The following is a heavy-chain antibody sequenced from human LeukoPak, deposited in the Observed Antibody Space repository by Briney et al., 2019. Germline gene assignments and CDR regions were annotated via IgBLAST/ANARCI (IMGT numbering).Heavy chain of an antibody. CDR1: GFTVSSNS. CDR3: ARDSYSSSWSHYFDY. V-gene: IGHV3-53*01. J-gene: IGHJ4*02. CDR2: IYSGGST. D-gene: IGHD6-13*01. Sequence: GGSLRLSCAASGFTVSSNSMSWVRQAPGKGLEWVSVIYSGGSTYYADSVKGRFTISRDNSKNTLYLQLNNLRAEDTAVYYCARDSYSSSWSHYFDYWGQGTLVTVS.